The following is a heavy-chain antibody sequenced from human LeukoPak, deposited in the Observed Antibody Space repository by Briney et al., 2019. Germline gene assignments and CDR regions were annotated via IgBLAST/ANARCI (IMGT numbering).Heavy chain of an antibody. J-gene: IGHJ4*02. V-gene: IGHV1-18*01. D-gene: IGHD2-15*01. CDR1: GYTFTNYG. CDR3: ARDRDITVTHFDY. CDR2: ISAYNGDT. Sequence: GASVKVTCKASGYTFTNYGISWVRQAPGQGLEWMGWISAYNGDTNYAQKFQGRVTMTTDTSTSTAYMELRSLRSDDTAVYYCARDRDITVTHFDYWGQGTLATVSS.